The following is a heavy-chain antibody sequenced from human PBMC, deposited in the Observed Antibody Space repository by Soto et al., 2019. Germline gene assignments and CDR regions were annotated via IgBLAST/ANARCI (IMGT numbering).Heavy chain of an antibody. Sequence: SETLSLTCTVSGASINSNVHYWGWVRQSPGKGLEWIASVFYTGSPYHNPSLESRVSISVDTSDNQFSLKVTSVTAADTGIYYCARHPFGGYAFDSWGQGTLVTVSS. CDR2: VFYTGSP. CDR1: GASINSNVHY. J-gene: IGHJ4*02. D-gene: IGHD3-16*01. V-gene: IGHV4-39*01. CDR3: ARHPFGGYAFDS.